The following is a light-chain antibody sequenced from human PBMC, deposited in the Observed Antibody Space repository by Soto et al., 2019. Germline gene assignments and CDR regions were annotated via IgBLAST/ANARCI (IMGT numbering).Light chain of an antibody. V-gene: IGLV2-14*01. CDR3: SSYTSSSPVV. J-gene: IGLJ2*01. CDR2: DVS. CDR1: SSDVGGYNY. Sequence: QSALTQPASVSGSPGQSITISWTGTSSDVGGYNYVSWYQQHPGKAAKLTIYDVSNRPSGVSNRFSGSKSGNTASLTISGLQAEDEADYYCSSYTSSSPVVFGGGTKLTVL.